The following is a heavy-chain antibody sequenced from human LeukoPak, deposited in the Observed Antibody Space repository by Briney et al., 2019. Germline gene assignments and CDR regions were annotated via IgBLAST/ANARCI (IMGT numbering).Heavy chain of an antibody. J-gene: IGHJ4*02. D-gene: IGHD3-3*01. CDR3: ARGSGQYVPAGDYFDY. Sequence: NRGESLEISCQGSGYSFTSYWIGWVRQVPGKGLEWMGIIYPGYSDTIYSPSFQGQVTISADKSISTAYLQWSSLKASDTAMYYCARGSGQYVPAGDYFDYWGQGTLVTVSS. V-gene: IGHV5-51*01. CDR1: GYSFTSYW. CDR2: IYPGYSDT.